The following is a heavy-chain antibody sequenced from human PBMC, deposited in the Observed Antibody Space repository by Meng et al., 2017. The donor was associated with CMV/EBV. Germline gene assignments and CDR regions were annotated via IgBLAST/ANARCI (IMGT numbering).Heavy chain of an antibody. J-gene: IGHJ5*02. CDR3: ARDQYSSLRRTGFDP. V-gene: IGHV1-69*05. CDR1: GYTFTSYD. CDR2: IIPIFGTA. Sequence: SVKVSCKASGYTFTSYDINWVRQATGQGLEWMGGIIPIFGTANYAQKFQGRVTITTDESTSTAYMELSSLRSEDTAVYYCARDQYSSLRRTGFDPWGQGTLVTVSS. D-gene: IGHD6-6*01.